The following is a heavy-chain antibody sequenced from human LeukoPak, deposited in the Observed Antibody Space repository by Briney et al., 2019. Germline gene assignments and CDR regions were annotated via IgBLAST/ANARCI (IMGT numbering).Heavy chain of an antibody. CDR1: GFTFYSHD. CDR2: VGYDGNNK. V-gene: IGHV3-30*02. D-gene: IGHD5/OR15-5a*01. J-gene: IGHJ6*03. CDR3: AKGPKQLLVRRSVWSYMDV. Sequence: PGGSLRLSCVASGFTFYSHDMHWVRQAPGKGLEWVAFVGYDGNNKYYPDSVKGRFTISRDISKNTLYLQMNSLRAEDTAVYYCAKGPKQLLVRRSVWSYMDVWGKGTTVTIS.